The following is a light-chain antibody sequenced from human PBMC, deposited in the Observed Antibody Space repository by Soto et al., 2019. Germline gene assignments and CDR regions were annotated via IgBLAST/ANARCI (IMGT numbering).Light chain of an antibody. CDR3: ASWDDSLSGYV. CDR1: TSNILRNY. CDR2: MND. J-gene: IGLJ1*01. Sequence: QSVLTQPPSASGNPGQRLTISCSGSTSNILRNYVYWYRQLPGTAPRLLISMNDQRPSGVPHRFSGSKSGTSASLAISGLLSEDEADYYCASWDDSLSGYVFGTGTKLTVL. V-gene: IGLV1-47*01.